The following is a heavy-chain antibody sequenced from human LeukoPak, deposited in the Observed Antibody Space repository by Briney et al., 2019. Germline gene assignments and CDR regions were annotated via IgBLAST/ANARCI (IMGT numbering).Heavy chain of an antibody. J-gene: IGHJ5*02. D-gene: IGHD2-21*02. CDR1: GYSFTSYW. V-gene: IGHV5-51*01. CDR2: IYPGDSDT. CDR3: ARRPAYCGGDCYSWFDP. Sequence: PGESLKISCKGSGYSFTSYWIGRVRQMPGKGLEWMGVIYPGDSDTRYSPSFQGQVTISADKSISTAYLQWSSLKASDTAMYYCARRPAYCGGDCYSWFDPWGQGTLVTVSS.